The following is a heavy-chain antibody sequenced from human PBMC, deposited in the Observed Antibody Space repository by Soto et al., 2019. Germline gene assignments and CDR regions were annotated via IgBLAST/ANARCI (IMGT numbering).Heavy chain of an antibody. CDR3: AKGPQDQLLTTVSWFDP. CDR1: GFTFSSYA. V-gene: IGHV3-23*01. Sequence: EVQLLESGGGLVQPGGSLRLSCAASGFTFSSYAMSWVRQAPGKGLEWVSAISGSGGSTYSADSVKGRFTISRDNSNTTLYLQMNSLRAEDTAVYYCAKGPQDQLLTTVSWFDPWGQGTLVTVSS. D-gene: IGHD2-2*01. CDR2: ISGSGGST. J-gene: IGHJ5*02.